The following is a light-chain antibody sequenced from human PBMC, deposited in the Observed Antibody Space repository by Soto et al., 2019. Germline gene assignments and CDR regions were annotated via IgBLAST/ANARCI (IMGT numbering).Light chain of an antibody. J-gene: IGKJ1*01. CDR2: GAS. CDR1: QYISSN. Sequence: EIVMTQSPVTLSVSPGERATLSCRASQYISSNLAWYQQKPGQAPRLLIYGASNRATGIPDRFSGSGSGTDFTLTISRLEPEDFAVYYCQQYGSSGTLGQGTKVDIK. V-gene: IGKV3-20*01. CDR3: QQYGSSGT.